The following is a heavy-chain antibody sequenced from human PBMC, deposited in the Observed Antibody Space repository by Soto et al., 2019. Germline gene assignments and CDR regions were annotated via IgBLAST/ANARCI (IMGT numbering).Heavy chain of an antibody. CDR2: INHSGST. J-gene: IGHJ6*02. CDR3: PTRWGSPDV. V-gene: IGHV4-34*01. D-gene: IGHD3-16*01. CDR1: GGSFSGYY. Sequence: SETLSLTCAVYGGSFSGYYWSWIRQPPGKGLEWIGEINHSGSTNYNPSLKSRVTISVDTSKNQSSLKLSSVTAADTAVYYCPTRWGSPDVWGQATTVTVSS.